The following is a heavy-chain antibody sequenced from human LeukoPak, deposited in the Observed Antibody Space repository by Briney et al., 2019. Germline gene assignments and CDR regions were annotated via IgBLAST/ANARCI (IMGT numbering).Heavy chain of an antibody. D-gene: IGHD2-21*02. Sequence: GGSLRLSCAASGFTVTSAYMTWVRQAPGKGLEWVAVISYDGSNKYYADSVKGRFTISRDNSKNTLYLQMNSLRAEDTAVYYCAKGNCGGDCFDAFDIWGQGTMVTVSS. CDR3: AKGNCGGDCFDAFDI. CDR2: ISYDGSNK. V-gene: IGHV3-30*18. J-gene: IGHJ3*02. CDR1: GFTVTSAY.